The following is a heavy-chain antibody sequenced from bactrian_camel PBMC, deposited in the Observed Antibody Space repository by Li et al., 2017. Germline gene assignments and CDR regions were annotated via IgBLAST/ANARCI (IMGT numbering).Heavy chain of an antibody. CDR1: GFTFSRYG. CDR2: IYDDDA. Sequence: DVQLVESGGGLVQPGESLRLPCSASGFTFSRYGMAWVRQAPGKGLEGVSGIYDDDAHYTDSVKGRFTISQDNAKNTVYLQMNSLKPEDTAVYYCAADADPATKPHTCRSASGYWGQGTQVTVS. V-gene: IGHV3S10*01. J-gene: IGHJ4*01. D-gene: IGHD2*01. CDR3: AADADPATKPHTCRSASGY.